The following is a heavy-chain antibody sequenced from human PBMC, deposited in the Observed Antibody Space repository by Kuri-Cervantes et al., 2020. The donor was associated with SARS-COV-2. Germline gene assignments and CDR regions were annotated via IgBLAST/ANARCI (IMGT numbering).Heavy chain of an antibody. V-gene: IGHV3-30-3*01. CDR2: ISYDGSNK. J-gene: IGHJ6*03. CDR1: GFTFSSYA. Sequence: GGSLRLSCAASGFTFSSYAMHWVRQAPGKGLEWVAVISYDGSNKYYADSVKGRFTISRDNSKNTLYLQMNSLRAEDTAVYYCARDRHITIFGVVMGIQSAYYYYYMDVWGKGTTVTVSS. CDR3: ARDRHITIFGVVMGIQSAYYYYYMDV. D-gene: IGHD3-3*01.